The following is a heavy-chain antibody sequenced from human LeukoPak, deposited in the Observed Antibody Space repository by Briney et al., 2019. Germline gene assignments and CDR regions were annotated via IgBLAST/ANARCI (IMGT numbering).Heavy chain of an antibody. Sequence: GGSLRLSCAASRFTFSNYWMSWIRQLPGQGLEWVANVNQDGTQKYYVDSVKGRFTNSRDNARNLLYLQMNSLRAEDTAVYYCVRDVSSGWAFDYWGHGTLVTVSS. CDR1: RFTFSNYW. CDR3: VRDVSSGWAFDY. J-gene: IGHJ4*01. CDR2: VNQDGTQK. D-gene: IGHD6-19*01. V-gene: IGHV3-7*01.